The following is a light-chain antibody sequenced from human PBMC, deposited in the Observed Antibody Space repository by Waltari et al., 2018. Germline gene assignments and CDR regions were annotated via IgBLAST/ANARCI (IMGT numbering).Light chain of an antibody. J-gene: IGLJ1*01. Sequence: QSALTQPASVSGAPGQSITIPCPGNRRDVGGYNYVSWYQQHPGKAPQLMIYEVSNRPSGVSNRFSGSKSGNTASLTISGLQAEDEADYYCSSYTSSSKNVFGTGTKVTVL. CDR3: SSYTSSSKNV. V-gene: IGLV2-14*01. CDR2: EVS. CDR1: RRDVGGYNY.